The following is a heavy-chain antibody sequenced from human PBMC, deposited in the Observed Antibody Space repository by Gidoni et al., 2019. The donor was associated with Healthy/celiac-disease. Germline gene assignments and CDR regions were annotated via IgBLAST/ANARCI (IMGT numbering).Heavy chain of an antibody. J-gene: IGHJ1*01. V-gene: IGHV3-9*01. CDR2: ISWNSGSI. CDR3: ASSNRGYPTSWYFQH. CDR1: GFTFVAYA. Sequence: EVQLVESGGGLVQPGRSLRLSCAASGFTFVAYAMHWVRQAPGKGLEWVSGISWNSGSIGYADSVKGRFTISRDNAKNSLYLQMNSLRAEDTALYYCASSNRGYPTSWYFQHWGQGTLVTVSS. D-gene: IGHD3-22*01.